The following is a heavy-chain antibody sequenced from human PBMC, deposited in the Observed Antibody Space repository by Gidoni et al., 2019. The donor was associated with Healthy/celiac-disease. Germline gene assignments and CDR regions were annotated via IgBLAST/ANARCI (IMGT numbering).Heavy chain of an antibody. Sequence: QVQLVQSGAEVKKPGSSVKVSCKASGGTFSSSAISWVRQAPGQGLEWMGGIIPIFGTANYAQKFQGRVTITADESTSTAYMELSSLRSEDTAVYYCARGRGGTSCYSCGMDVWGQGTMVTVSS. J-gene: IGHJ6*02. D-gene: IGHD2-2*01. CDR1: GGTFSSSA. CDR2: IIPIFGTA. CDR3: ARGRGGTSCYSCGMDV. V-gene: IGHV1-69*01.